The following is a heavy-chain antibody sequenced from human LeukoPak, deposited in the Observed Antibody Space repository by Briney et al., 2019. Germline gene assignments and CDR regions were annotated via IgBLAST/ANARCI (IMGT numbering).Heavy chain of an antibody. V-gene: IGHV1-18*01. CDR3: AVDPYYYDSGWFDF. Sequence: ASVKVSCKASGYTFTSYGITWVRQAPGQGLEWMGWISVYVGNTNYSQNFQDRVTMTTDTSTSTAYMELRSLRSDDTAVYYCAVDPYYYDSGWFDFWGQGTLVIVSS. CDR1: GYTFTSYG. CDR2: ISVYVGNT. D-gene: IGHD3-22*01. J-gene: IGHJ5*01.